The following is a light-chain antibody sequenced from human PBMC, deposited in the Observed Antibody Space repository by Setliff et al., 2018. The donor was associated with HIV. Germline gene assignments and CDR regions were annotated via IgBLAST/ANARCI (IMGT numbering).Light chain of an antibody. J-gene: IGLJ3*02. CDR2: EVS. CDR1: SSDVGIYNY. CDR3: CSYAGSSDV. V-gene: IGLV2-23*02. Sequence: QSVLTQPASVSGSPGQSITIPCTGTSSDVGIYNYVSWYQQHPGKAPKLMIYEVSKRPSGVSNRFSGSKSGNTASLTISGLQAEDEADYYCCSYAGSSDVFGGGTKSPS.